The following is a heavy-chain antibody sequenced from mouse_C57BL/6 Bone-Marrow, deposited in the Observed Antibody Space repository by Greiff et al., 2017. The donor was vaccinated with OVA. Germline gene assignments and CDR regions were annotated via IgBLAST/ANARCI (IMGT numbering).Heavy chain of an antibody. Sequence: VQLQQPGAELVKPGASVKLSCKASGYTFTSYWMHWVKQRPGQGLEWIGMIHPNSGSTNYNEKFKSKATLTVDKSSSTAYMQLSSLTSEDSAVYYCARPPIYYGSRAWFAYWGQGTLVTVSA. CDR2: IHPNSGST. J-gene: IGHJ3*01. D-gene: IGHD1-1*01. CDR1: GYTFTSYW. CDR3: ARPPIYYGSRAWFAY. V-gene: IGHV1-64*01.